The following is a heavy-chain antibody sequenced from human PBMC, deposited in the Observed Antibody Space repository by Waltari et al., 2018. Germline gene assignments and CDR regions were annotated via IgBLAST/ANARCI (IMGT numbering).Heavy chain of an antibody. CDR1: GGSISSSSYY. CDR2: IYYSGST. J-gene: IGHJ4*02. V-gene: IGHV4-39*07. D-gene: IGHD3-22*01. CDR3: ARGLYYYDSSGYYYGYFDY. Sequence: QLQLQESGPGLVKPSETLSLTCTVSGGSISSSSYYWGWIRQPPGKGLEWIGSIYYSGSTYYNPSLKSRVTISVDTSKNQFSLKLSSVTAADTAVYYCARGLYYYDSSGYYYGYFDYWGQGTLVTVSS.